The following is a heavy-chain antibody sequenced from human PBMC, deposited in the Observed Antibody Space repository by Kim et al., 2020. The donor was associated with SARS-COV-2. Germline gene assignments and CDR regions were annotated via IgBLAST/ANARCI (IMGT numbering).Heavy chain of an antibody. CDR2: MAYTGAT. J-gene: IGHJ3*02. V-gene: IGHV4-31*03. D-gene: IGHD5-12*01. Sequence: SETLSLTCSVSDYSLSGTGHFWSWICQRPGQGLEWVGHMAYTGATFTNPSLKGRPTISADTSKRQFSLTLTSVTAADTAVYYCARGVGYDYEADAFDIWGQGTMVTVSS. CDR3: ARGVGYDYEADAFDI. CDR1: DYSLSGTGHF.